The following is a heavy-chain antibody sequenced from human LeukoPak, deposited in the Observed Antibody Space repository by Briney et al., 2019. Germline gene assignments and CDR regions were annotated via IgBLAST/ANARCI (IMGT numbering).Heavy chain of an antibody. V-gene: IGHV4-34*01. CDR1: GGSFSGYY. D-gene: IGHD3-10*01. CDR3: ARRTSYYYGSGSYQPFDY. Sequence: PSETLSLTCAVYGGSFSGYYWSWIRQPPGKGLEWIGEINHSGSTNYNPSLKSRVTISVDTSKNQFSLKLSSVTAADTAVYYCARRTSYYYGSGSYQPFDYWGQGTLVTVSS. CDR2: INHSGST. J-gene: IGHJ4*02.